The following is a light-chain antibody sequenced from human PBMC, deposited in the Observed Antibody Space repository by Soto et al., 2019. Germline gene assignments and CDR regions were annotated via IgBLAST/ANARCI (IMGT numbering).Light chain of an antibody. Sequence: EIVMTQSPATLSLSPGERATLXCRASQSVNSNLAWYQQKAGQAPRLLIYGTSTRATGIPARFSGSGSGTDFTLTISSLQFEDFAVYYCQQYNNWPRTFGQGTKVDIK. V-gene: IGKV3-15*01. J-gene: IGKJ1*01. CDR3: QQYNNWPRT. CDR2: GTS. CDR1: QSVNSN.